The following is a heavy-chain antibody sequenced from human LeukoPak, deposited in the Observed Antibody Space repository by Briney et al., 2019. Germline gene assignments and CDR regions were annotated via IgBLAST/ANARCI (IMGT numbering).Heavy chain of an antibody. CDR3: AKDLLAAAVLYYFDY. CDR1: GFTFSSYA. J-gene: IGHJ4*02. CDR2: INGSGGST. D-gene: IGHD6-13*01. Sequence: GGSLRLSCAASGFTFSSYAMSWVRQAPGKGLEWVSAINGSGGSTYYADSVKGRFTISRDNSKNTLYLQMNSLRAEDTAVYYCAKDLLAAAVLYYFDYWGQGTLVTVSS. V-gene: IGHV3-23*01.